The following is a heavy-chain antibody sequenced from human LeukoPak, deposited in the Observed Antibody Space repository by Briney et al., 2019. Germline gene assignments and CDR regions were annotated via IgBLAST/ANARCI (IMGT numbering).Heavy chain of an antibody. CDR1: GFTFSSYG. D-gene: IGHD6-13*01. Sequence: GGSLRLSCAASGFTFSSYGMHWVRQAPGKGLDWVAYIRYDGSKTHYADSVKGRFTISRDNSKNTLYLQMNSLRPEDMAVYYCANAGEQTPQPEDWYFDLWGRGTLVTVS. CDR3: ANAGEQTPQPEDWYFDL. CDR2: IRYDGSKT. V-gene: IGHV3-30*02. J-gene: IGHJ2*01.